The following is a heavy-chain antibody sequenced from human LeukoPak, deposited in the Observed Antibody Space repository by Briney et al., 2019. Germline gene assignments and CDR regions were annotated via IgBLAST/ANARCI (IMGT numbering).Heavy chain of an antibody. CDR3: ARDLTYAMVRGVIRDAFDI. CDR1: GFTFSSYG. V-gene: IGHV3-30*03. CDR2: ISYDGSNK. J-gene: IGHJ3*02. Sequence: GGSLRLSCAASGFTFSSYGMHWVRQAPGKGLEWVAVISYDGSNKYYADSVKGRFTISRDNSKNTLYLQMNSLRAEDTAVYYCARDLTYAMVRGVIRDAFDIWGQGTMVTVSS. D-gene: IGHD3-10*01.